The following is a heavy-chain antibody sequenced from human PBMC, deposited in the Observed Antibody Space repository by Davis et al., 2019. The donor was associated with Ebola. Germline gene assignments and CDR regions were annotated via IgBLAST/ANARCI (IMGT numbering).Heavy chain of an antibody. CDR1: GLTLSDSY. J-gene: IGHJ5*01. CDR3: AREEGSSRWQNNWFDY. CDR2: ISSSGSHT. Sequence: GESLKISCAASGLTLSDSYMSWIRQAPGKGLEWIAYISSSGSHTEYADSVKGRFTISRDDAKNSLFLQMNSLRAEDTAVYYCAREEGSSRWQNNWFDYWGQGTLVTVSS. D-gene: IGHD2-2*01. V-gene: IGHV3-11*04.